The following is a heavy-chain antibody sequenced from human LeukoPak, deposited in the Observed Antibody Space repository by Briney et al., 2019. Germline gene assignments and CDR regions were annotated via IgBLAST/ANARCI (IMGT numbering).Heavy chain of an antibody. D-gene: IGHD6-6*01. CDR3: AKAWWSTSSGGDSFGI. Sequence: GGSLRLSCAASGFTLSNSAMSWVRQAPGKGLEWVSGFSGLGKTYYADSVKGRFTISRDTSKSTLYLQINSLRAEDTAVYYCAKAWWSTSSGGDSFGIWGQGTMVTVSS. J-gene: IGHJ3*02. V-gene: IGHV3-23*01. CDR2: FSGLGKT. CDR1: GFTLSNSA.